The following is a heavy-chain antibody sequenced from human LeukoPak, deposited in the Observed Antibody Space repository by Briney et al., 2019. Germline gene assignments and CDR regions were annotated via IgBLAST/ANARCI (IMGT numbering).Heavy chain of an antibody. CDR2: IYYSGST. CDR3: ARQPVDTAMVIDY. D-gene: IGHD5-18*01. V-gene: IGHV4-59*08. CDR1: GGSISRYY. Sequence: NPSETLSLTCTVAGGSISRYYWSWIRQPPGKGLEWIGYIYYSGSTNYNPSLKSRVTISVDTSKNQFSLKLSSVTAADTAVYYCARQPVDTAMVIDYWGQGTLVTVSS. J-gene: IGHJ4*02.